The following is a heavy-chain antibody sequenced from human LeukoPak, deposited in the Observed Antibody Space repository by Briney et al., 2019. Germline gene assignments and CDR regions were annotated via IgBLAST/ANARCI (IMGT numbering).Heavy chain of an antibody. J-gene: IGHJ6*04. CDR3: TRRGGRTSDV. Sequence: GGSLRLSCAASGFTFSGSAMHWVRQASGKGLEWVGRIRSEANSYATAYAASVKGRFTISRDDSKNTAYLQMNSLKTEDTAVYYCTRRGGRTSDVWGKGTTVTVSS. CDR2: IRSEANSYAT. CDR1: GFTFSGSA. V-gene: IGHV3-73*01. D-gene: IGHD3-3*01.